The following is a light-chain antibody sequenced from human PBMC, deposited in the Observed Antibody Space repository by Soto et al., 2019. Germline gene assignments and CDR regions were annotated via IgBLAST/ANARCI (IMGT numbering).Light chain of an antibody. CDR3: KQYGRSPRCT. J-gene: IGKJ1*01. CDR1: QSGSSSY. CDR2: GAS. Sequence: EIVLTQSPGTLSLSPGERATLSCRASQSGSSSYLAWYQQKPGQAPRLLIYGASSRATGIPDRFSGSGSGTDVTLTISRLEPEDFAVYYCKQYGRSPRCTFGQGTKVEI. V-gene: IGKV3-20*01.